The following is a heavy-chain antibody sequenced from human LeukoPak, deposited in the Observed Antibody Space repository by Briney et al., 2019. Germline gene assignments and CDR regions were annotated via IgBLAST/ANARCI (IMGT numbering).Heavy chain of an antibody. CDR2: ISSSSSYI. J-gene: IGHJ4*02. V-gene: IGHV3-21*04. CDR3: ARDGAGHYFDY. Sequence: GGSLRLSCAASGFTFGGFNMNWVRQAPGLVLEWVASISSSSSYIYNADSVKGRFTISRDNAKNSLYLQMRSLRAEDTAVYYCARDGAGHYFDYWGQGTLVTVSS. CDR1: GFTFGGFN. D-gene: IGHD1-14*01.